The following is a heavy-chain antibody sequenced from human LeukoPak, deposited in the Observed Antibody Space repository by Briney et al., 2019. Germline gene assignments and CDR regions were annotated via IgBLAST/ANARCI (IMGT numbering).Heavy chain of an antibody. V-gene: IGHV3-21*01. CDR2: ISRSSSYI. CDR3: ARVLYSIYVRVLDY. Sequence: GGSLRLSCAPSGFTFSSYSMNWVRHAPGKGLEWVSSISRSSSYIYYADSVKGRFTISRDNAKNSLYLQMNSLRAEDTAVYYCARVLYSIYVRVLDYWDQGTLVTVSS. D-gene: IGHD4-11*01. CDR1: GFTFSSYS. J-gene: IGHJ4*02.